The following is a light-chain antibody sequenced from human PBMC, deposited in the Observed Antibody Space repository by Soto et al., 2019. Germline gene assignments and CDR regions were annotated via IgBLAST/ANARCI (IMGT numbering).Light chain of an antibody. CDR3: QQFNDWPRT. J-gene: IGKJ1*01. Sequence: EIVMTQSPDTLSVSPGERATLSCRASQSVTSNLAWYQQKPGQAPRLLIYGASTRATGIPARFSGSGSGTEFTLTISNLQSEDFAIYYCQQFNDWPRTFGQGTKVEIK. CDR1: QSVTSN. CDR2: GAS. V-gene: IGKV3-15*01.